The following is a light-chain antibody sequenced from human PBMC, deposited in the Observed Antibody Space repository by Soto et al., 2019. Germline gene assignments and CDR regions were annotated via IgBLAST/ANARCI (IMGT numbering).Light chain of an antibody. V-gene: IGLV2-11*01. Sequence: QSALTQPRSVSGSPGQSVTISCTGTSSDVGGYNYVSWYQQHPGKAPKLMIYDVSKRPSGVPDRFSGSKSGNTASLTISGLQAEDEADYYCCSYAGSYGGVFGGATKVTVL. CDR1: SSDVGGYNY. J-gene: IGLJ2*01. CDR2: DVS. CDR3: CSYAGSYGGV.